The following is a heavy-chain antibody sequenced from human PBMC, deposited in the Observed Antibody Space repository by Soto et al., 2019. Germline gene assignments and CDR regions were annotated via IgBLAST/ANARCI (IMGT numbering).Heavy chain of an antibody. Sequence: GESLKISCKGSGYNFTKYWIGWVRQMPGKGLEWMGIIYPGDSETRYSPPFQGQVTISADKSVSTAYLQWSTLKASDTAMYYCARSYYDVLTGYPLNFDYWGQGTLVTVS. CDR2: IYPGDSET. CDR1: GYNFTKYW. J-gene: IGHJ4*02. V-gene: IGHV5-51*01. CDR3: ARSYYDVLTGYPLNFDY. D-gene: IGHD3-9*01.